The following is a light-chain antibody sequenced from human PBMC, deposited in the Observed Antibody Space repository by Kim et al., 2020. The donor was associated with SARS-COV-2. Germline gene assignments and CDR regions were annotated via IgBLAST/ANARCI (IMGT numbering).Light chain of an antibody. Sequence: DIQMTQSPSRLSASVGDRVTFSCRASQNIGGYLAWYQQKPGKAPNLLIYKASTVESGVPSRFSGSGSGTQFTLTISSLQPDDFATYYCQQYSSFYTFGQGTKLEI. V-gene: IGKV1-5*03. J-gene: IGKJ2*01. CDR2: KAS. CDR1: QNIGGY. CDR3: QQYSSFYT.